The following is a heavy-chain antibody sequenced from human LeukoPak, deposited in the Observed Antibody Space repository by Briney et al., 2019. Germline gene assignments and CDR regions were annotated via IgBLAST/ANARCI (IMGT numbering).Heavy chain of an antibody. D-gene: IGHD2-15*01. CDR2: ISSSGSTI. CDR3: ARAYCSGGSCYFRWFDP. V-gene: IGHV3-48*03. J-gene: IGHJ5*02. CDR1: GFTFSSYE. Sequence: GGSLRLSCAASGFTFSSYEMNWVRQAPGKGLEWVSYISSSGSTIYYADSVKGRFTISRDNAKNSLYLQMNSLRAEDTAVYYCARAYCSGGSCYFRWFDPWGQGTLVTVSS.